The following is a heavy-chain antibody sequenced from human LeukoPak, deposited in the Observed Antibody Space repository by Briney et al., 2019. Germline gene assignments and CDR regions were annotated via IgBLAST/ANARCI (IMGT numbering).Heavy chain of an antibody. CDR2: ISSSSSTT. V-gene: IGHV3-48*02. CDR3: ARDVSTLAYCGGDCYSV. CDR1: GFTFSSYS. J-gene: IGHJ4*02. Sequence: GGSLRLSCAASGFTFSSYSMNWVRQAPGKGLEWVSYISSSSSTTYYADSVKGRFTISRDNAKNSLYLQMNSLRDEDTAVYYCARDVSTLAYCGGDCYSVWGQGTLVTVSS. D-gene: IGHD2-21*02.